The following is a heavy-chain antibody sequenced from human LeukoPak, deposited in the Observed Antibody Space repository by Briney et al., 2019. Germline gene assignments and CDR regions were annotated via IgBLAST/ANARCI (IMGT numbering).Heavy chain of an antibody. CDR3: AELGITMIGGV. CDR2: ISSSGSTI. D-gene: IGHD3-10*02. J-gene: IGHJ6*04. V-gene: IGHV3-48*03. Sequence: GGSLRLSCAASGLTFSSYEMNWVRQAPGKGLEWVSYISSSGSTIYYADSVKGRFTISSDNAKNSLYLQMNSLRAEDTAVYYCAELGITMIGGVWGKGTTVTISS. CDR1: GLTFSSYE.